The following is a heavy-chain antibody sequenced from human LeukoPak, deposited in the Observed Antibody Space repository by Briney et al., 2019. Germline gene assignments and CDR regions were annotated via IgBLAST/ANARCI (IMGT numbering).Heavy chain of an antibody. J-gene: IGHJ5*02. D-gene: IGHD2-15*01. CDR1: GFTFSSYS. V-gene: IGHV3-21*01. CDR3: ARETGVRSCYSFAVWFDP. CDR2: FISSNSYI. Sequence: PGGSLRLSCAASGFTFSSYSMNWVRHAPGKGLEWVSSFISSNSYIYYADSVKGRYTISRDNAKNSLYLQMNSLRDEDTAVYYCARETGVRSCYSFAVWFDPWGQGTLVTVSS.